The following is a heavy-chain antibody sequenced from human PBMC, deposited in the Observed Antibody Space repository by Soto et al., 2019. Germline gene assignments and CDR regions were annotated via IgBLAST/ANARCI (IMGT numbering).Heavy chain of an antibody. CDR1: GYTFTNYG. J-gene: IGHJ4*02. CDR2: ISAYNGNT. CDR3: ARDPSSYDFWSGYYLYFDY. Sequence: ASVKVSCKASGYTFTNYGISWVRQAPGQGLEWMGWISAYNGNTNYAQKLQGRVTMTTDTSTSTAYMELRSLRSDDTAVYYCARDPSSYDFWSGYYLYFDYWGQGTLVTVSS. V-gene: IGHV1-18*01. D-gene: IGHD3-3*01.